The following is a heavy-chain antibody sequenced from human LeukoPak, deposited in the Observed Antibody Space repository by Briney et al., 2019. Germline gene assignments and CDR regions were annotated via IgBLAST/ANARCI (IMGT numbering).Heavy chain of an antibody. J-gene: IGHJ4*02. CDR3: VRGYRGFDS. Sequence: GGSLRLSRTPSGFSFSDHYIDWVRQAPGKGLEWVARIRNKANSYTTVYAASVKDRFTISRDDSKSLYLQMSSLATEDTAVYHCVRGYRGFDSWGQGTLVTVSS. V-gene: IGHV3-72*01. CDR2: IRNKANSYTT. CDR1: GFSFSDHY. D-gene: IGHD1-1*01.